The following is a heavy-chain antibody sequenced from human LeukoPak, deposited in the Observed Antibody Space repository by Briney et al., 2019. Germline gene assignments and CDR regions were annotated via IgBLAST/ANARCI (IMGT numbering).Heavy chain of an antibody. V-gene: IGHV1-24*01. CDR2: FGPEDGET. D-gene: IGHD2-2*01. J-gene: IGHJ4*02. Sequence: ASVKVSCKVSGYTLTELSMHWVRQAPGKGLEWMGGFGPEDGETIYAQKFQGRVTMTEDTSTDTAYVELSSLRSEDTAVYYCASICSSTSCYVNDYWGQGTLVTVSS. CDR3: ASICSSTSCYVNDY. CDR1: GYTLTELS.